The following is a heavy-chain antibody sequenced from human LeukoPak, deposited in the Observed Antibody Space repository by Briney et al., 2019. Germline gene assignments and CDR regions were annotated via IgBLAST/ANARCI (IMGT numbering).Heavy chain of an antibody. D-gene: IGHD2-21*01. CDR1: GFTFSSYS. J-gene: IGHJ4*02. V-gene: IGHV3-21*01. CDR2: ISSSSSYI. CDR3: ARDLWLIDY. Sequence: GGSLRLSCAASGFTFSSYSMNWVRQAPGKGLEWASSISSSSSYIYYADSVKGRFTISRDNARNSLYLQMNSLRAEDTAVYYCARDLWLIDYWGQGTLVTVSS.